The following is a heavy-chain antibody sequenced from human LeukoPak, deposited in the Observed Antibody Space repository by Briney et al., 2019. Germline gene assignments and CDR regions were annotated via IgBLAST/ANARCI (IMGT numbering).Heavy chain of an antibody. V-gene: IGHV4-31*03. CDR1: GGSISSGGYY. D-gene: IGHD2-21*02. CDR2: IYYSGST. Sequence: SETLSLTCTVSGGSISSGGYYWSWIRQHPGKGLEWIGYIYYSGSTYYNPSLKSRVTISVDTSKNQFSLKLSSVTAADTAVYYCAREYCGGDCYSDWGQGALVTVSS. CDR3: AREYCGGDCYSD. J-gene: IGHJ4*02.